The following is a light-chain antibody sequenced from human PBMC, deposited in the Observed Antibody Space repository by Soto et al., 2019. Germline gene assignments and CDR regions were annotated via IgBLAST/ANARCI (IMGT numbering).Light chain of an antibody. CDR3: QQSYRMTT. V-gene: IGKV1-39*01. J-gene: IGKJ4*01. CDR1: QSISSY. Sequence: DLQMTQSPSSLSASVGDRVTITCRASQSISSYLNWYQQKPGKAPKLLIYTASTLQSGVPSRFSGSGSGTDFTLTISSLQPEDFATYYCQQSYRMTTFGGGTKVEIK. CDR2: TAS.